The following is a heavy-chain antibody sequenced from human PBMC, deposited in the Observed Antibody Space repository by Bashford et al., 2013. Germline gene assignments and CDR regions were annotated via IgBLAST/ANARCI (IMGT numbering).Heavy chain of an antibody. V-gene: IGHV1-18*04. D-gene: IGHD3-10*01. CDR3: AREGFGELLTNYYYLRYGR. Sequence: VASVKVSCKASGYTFTSYGISWVRQAPGQGLEWMGWISAYNGNTNYAQKLQGRVTMTTDTFTSTAYMELRSLRSDDTAVYYCAREGFGELLTNYYYLRYGRLGKGPRHRLL. CDR2: ISAYNGNT. CDR1: GYTFTSYG. J-gene: IGHJ6*01.